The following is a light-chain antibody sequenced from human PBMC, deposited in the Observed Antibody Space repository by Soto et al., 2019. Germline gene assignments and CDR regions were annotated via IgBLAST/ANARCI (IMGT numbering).Light chain of an antibody. J-gene: IGKJ2*01. CDR3: QQYDKSPPYT. CDR2: GAS. V-gene: IGKV3-20*01. Sequence: EIVLTQSPGTLSLSPGERATLSCRASQSVSSNYLAWYQQKPGQAPRLLIHGASSRATGIPDRFSGSGSGTDFTLTISRLEPEDFAVYYCQQYDKSPPYTFGQGTKLEIK. CDR1: QSVSSNY.